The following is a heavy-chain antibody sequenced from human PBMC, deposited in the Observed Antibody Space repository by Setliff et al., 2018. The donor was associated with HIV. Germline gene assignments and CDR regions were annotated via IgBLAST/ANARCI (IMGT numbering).Heavy chain of an antibody. CDR1: GFTFSFHA. Sequence: PGGSLRLSCAASGFTFSFHAMTWVRQAPGKGLEWVSGINGDGDSTYYADSVKGRFTVSRDNSKDTLTLQMNDLRAEDTGLYYCARDPNALDYWGQGTLVTVSS. J-gene: IGHJ4*02. V-gene: IGHV3-23*01. CDR3: ARDPNALDY. CDR2: INGDGDST.